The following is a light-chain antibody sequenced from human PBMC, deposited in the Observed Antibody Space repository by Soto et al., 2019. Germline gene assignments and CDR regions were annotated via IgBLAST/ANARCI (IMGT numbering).Light chain of an antibody. V-gene: IGLV2-14*01. CDR3: FSYTRSTTLV. CDR2: AVS. Sequence: QSALTQPASVSGSPGQSITISCTGTSSDIGDYKYVSWYQQHPGKAPKLMIYAVSDRPSGVSNRFSVSKSGNTASLTISGLQAEDEADYYCFSYTRSTTLVFGGGTKLTVL. J-gene: IGLJ2*01. CDR1: SSDIGDYKY.